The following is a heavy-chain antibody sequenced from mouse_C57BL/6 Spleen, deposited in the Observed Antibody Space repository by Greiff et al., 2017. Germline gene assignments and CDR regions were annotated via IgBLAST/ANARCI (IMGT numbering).Heavy chain of an antibody. Sequence: VQLQQPGAELVRPGTSVKLSCKASGYTFTSYWMHWVKQRPGQGLEWIGVIDPSDSYTNYNQKFKGKATLTVDTSSSTAYMQLSSLTSEDSAVYYCARKSKVYYYGSTDYWGQGTTLTVSS. D-gene: IGHD1-1*01. J-gene: IGHJ2*01. CDR3: ARKSKVYYYGSTDY. CDR1: GYTFTSYW. V-gene: IGHV1-59*01. CDR2: IDPSDSYT.